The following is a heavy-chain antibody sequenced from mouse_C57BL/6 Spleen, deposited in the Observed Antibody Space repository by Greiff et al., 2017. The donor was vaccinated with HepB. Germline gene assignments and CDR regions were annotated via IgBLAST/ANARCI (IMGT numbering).Heavy chain of an antibody. CDR1: GYSFTGYY. J-gene: IGHJ1*03. Sequence: EVQLQQSGPELVKPGASVKISCKASGYSFTGYYMNWVKQSPEKSLEWIGEINPSTGGTTYNQKFKAKATLTVDKSSSTAYMQLKSLTSEDSAVYYCAYGYDEGYWYFDVWGTGTTVTVSS. V-gene: IGHV1-42*01. CDR3: AYGYDEGYWYFDV. CDR2: INPSTGGT. D-gene: IGHD2-2*01.